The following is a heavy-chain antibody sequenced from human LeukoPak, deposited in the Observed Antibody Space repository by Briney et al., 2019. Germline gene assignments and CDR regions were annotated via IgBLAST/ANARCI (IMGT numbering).Heavy chain of an antibody. J-gene: IGHJ4*02. V-gene: IGHV4-34*01. CDR3: ARGLYSYPFDY. CDR2: INHSGST. D-gene: IGHD5-18*01. Sequence: SETLSLTCAVYGGSFSGYYWSWIRQPPGKGLEWIGEINHSGSTNYNPSLKSRVTISVDTSKNQFSLKLSSVTAADTAVYYCARGLYSYPFDYWSQGTLVTVSS. CDR1: GGSFSGYY.